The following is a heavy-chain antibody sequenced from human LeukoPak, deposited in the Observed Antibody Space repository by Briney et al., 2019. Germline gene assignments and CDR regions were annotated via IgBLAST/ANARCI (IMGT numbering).Heavy chain of an antibody. V-gene: IGHV3-23*01. J-gene: IGHJ4*02. CDR2: VSGSGDDT. D-gene: IGHD3-10*01. CDR1: GFTFDRFT. CDR3: AKSYNNPTVAIRVRGVIPYFDS. Sequence: GGSLRLSCAASGFTFDRFTIHWVRQTPGKGLEWVSSVSGSGDDTYYADSAKGRFIISRDNSKTTMYLQMNSLRADDTAVYYCAKSYNNPTVAIRVRGVIPYFDSWGQGSLVTVSS.